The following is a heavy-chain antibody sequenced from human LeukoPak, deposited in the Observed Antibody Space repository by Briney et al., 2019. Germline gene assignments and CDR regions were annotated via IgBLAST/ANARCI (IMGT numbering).Heavy chain of an antibody. Sequence: SETLSLTCTVSGGSISSYYWSWIRQPPGKGLEWIGYIYYSGSTNYNPSLKSRVTISVDTSKNQFSLKLSSVTAADTAVYYCARQRLYYDFWSGSLYWGQGTLVTVSS. J-gene: IGHJ4*02. CDR3: ARQRLYYDFWSGSLY. CDR1: GGSISSYY. CDR2: IYYSGST. D-gene: IGHD3-3*01. V-gene: IGHV4-59*01.